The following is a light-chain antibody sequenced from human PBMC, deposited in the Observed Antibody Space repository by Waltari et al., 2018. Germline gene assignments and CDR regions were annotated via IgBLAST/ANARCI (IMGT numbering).Light chain of an antibody. CDR1: QNVNSN. Sequence: EVVMTQSPATLSVSPGERATLSCRASQNVNSNVAWYQQKPGQAPRLLIYGASSTATGSPARCSGSGSGTEFTLTISSLQSEDFAVYYCHQYNNWPPYTFGQGTKLEIK. V-gene: IGKV3-15*01. CDR3: HQYNNWPPYT. J-gene: IGKJ2*01. CDR2: GAS.